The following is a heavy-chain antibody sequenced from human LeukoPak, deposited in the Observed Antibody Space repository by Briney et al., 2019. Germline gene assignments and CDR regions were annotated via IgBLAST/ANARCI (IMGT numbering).Heavy chain of an antibody. D-gene: IGHD6-13*01. CDR2: ISSSSSYI. CDR1: GFTFSSYS. CDR3: ARDPFPSYSSSWYGTYYFDY. V-gene: IGHV3-21*01. Sequence: GGSLRLSCAASGFTFSSYSMNWVRQAPGKGLEWVSSISSSSSYIYYADSEKGRFTISRDNAKNALYLQMNSLRAEDTAVYYCARDPFPSYSSSWYGTYYFDYWGQGTLVTVSS. J-gene: IGHJ4*02.